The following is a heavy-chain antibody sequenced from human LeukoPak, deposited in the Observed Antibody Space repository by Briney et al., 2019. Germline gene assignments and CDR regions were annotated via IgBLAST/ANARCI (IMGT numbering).Heavy chain of an antibody. D-gene: IGHD4-17*01. J-gene: IGHJ5*02. CDR3: ARVRTTVTSNWFDP. CDR2: INHSGST. CDR1: GGSFSGYY. Sequence: PSETPSLTCAVYGGSFSGYYWSWIRQPPGKGLEWIGEINHSGSTNYNPSLKSRVTISVDTSKNQFSLKLSSVTAADTAVYYCARVRTTVTSNWFDPWGQGTLVTVSS. V-gene: IGHV4-34*01.